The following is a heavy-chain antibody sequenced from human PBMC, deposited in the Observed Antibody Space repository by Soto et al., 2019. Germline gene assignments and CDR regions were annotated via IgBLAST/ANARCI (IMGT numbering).Heavy chain of an antibody. CDR1: GGSFSGYY. V-gene: IGHV4-34*01. CDR2: INHSGST. Sequence: ETLSLTCAVYGGSFSGYYWSWIRQPPGKGLEWIGEINHSGSTNYNPSLKSRVTISVDTSKNQFSLKLSSVTAADTAVYYCAREGAGIAAAGTRAYYYYGMDVWGQGTTVTVSS. J-gene: IGHJ6*02. CDR3: AREGAGIAAAGTRAYYYYGMDV. D-gene: IGHD6-13*01.